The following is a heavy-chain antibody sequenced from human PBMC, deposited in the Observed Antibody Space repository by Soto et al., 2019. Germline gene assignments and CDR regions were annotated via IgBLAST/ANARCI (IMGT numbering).Heavy chain of an antibody. CDR2: ISGSGVST. J-gene: IGHJ4*02. V-gene: IGHV3-23*01. CDR1: GFTFSSYA. CDR3: AKEGYSGYGAGY. Sequence: EVQLLESGGGLVQPGGSLRLSCAASGFTFSSYAMSWVRQAPGKGLEWVSAISGSGVSTYYANSVKGRFTISRDNSKNTLYLQMNSLRAEDTAVYYCAKEGYSGYGAGYWGQGTLVTVSS. D-gene: IGHD5-12*01.